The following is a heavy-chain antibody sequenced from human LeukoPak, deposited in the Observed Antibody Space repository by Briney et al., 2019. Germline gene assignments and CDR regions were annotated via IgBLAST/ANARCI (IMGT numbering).Heavy chain of an antibody. D-gene: IGHD3-10*01. CDR3: ARDSFLVRGEDYYYYGMDV. CDR1: GDSSDNNGFY. CDR2: IYYSGST. V-gene: IGHV4-39*07. J-gene: IGHJ6*02. Sequence: TSETLSLTCTVSGDSSDNNGFYWGWIRQPPGKGLEWIGNIYYSGSTYYNPSLKSRVTTSVDTSKNQFSLKLSSVTAEDTAVYYCARDSFLVRGEDYYYYGMDVWGQGTTVTVSS.